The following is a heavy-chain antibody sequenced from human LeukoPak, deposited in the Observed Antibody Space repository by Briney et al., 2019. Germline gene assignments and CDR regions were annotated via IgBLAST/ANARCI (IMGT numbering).Heavy chain of an antibody. Sequence: GGSLRLSCAVSGFTFNNAWMTWVRQAPGKGLEWVGRFKTKTDGATADYAAPVKGRFTISRDDSKNILYLQMDSLKTEDTAVYYCAAGRTRDYWGQGTLVTVSS. V-gene: IGHV3-15*01. CDR3: AAGRTRDY. CDR2: FKTKTDGATA. D-gene: IGHD1-26*01. J-gene: IGHJ4*02. CDR1: GFTFNNAW.